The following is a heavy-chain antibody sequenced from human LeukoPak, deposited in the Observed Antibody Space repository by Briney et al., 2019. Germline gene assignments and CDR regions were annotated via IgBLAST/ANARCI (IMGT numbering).Heavy chain of an antibody. J-gene: IGHJ4*02. CDR2: IKTKTNNYAT. D-gene: IGHD3-22*01. V-gene: IGHV3-73*01. CDR3: TRLDDTSGFYYPSFDY. CDR1: GFTFSGSA. Sequence: GGSLRLSCAASGFTFSGSAMHWVRQASGKGLEWVGRIKTKTNNYATACAGSVKGRFTISRDDSKNTAYLQMNSLKTEDTAVYYCTRLDDTSGFYYPSFDYWGQGTLVTVSS.